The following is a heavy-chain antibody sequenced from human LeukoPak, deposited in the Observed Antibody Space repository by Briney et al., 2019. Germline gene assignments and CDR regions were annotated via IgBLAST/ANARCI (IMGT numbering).Heavy chain of an antibody. CDR1: GFTFSNYA. V-gene: IGHV3-64*01. J-gene: IGHJ4*02. D-gene: IGHD3-16*01. Sequence: TGGSLRLSCAASGFTFSNYAMHWVRQAPGKGLEYVSAISSNGGSTYYANSVKDRFTISRDNSKNTLYLQMNSLRAEDTAVYYCARNFMITYWGQGTLVTVSS. CDR3: ARNFMITY. CDR2: ISSNGGST.